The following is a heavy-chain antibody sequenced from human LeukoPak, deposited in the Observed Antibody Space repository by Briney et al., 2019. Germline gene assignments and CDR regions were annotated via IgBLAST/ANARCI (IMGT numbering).Heavy chain of an antibody. D-gene: IGHD3-9*01. CDR1: GGSISSNDHY. CDR3: ARSSYDTVRGDYFDF. CDR2: IYYSGRT. J-gene: IGHJ4*02. Sequence: SQTLSLTCTVSGGSISSNDHYWSWIRQPPGKSLEWIGYIYYSGRTFYNPSLKTRGAIAVDTSKNQFSLRLSSVSAADTALYYCARSSYDTVRGDYFDFWGQGILVTVSS. V-gene: IGHV4-30-4*08.